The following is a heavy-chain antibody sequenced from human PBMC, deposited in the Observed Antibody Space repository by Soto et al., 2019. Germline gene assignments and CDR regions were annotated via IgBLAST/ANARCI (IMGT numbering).Heavy chain of an antibody. CDR1: GGSISSYY. CDR3: AREIGNYPPYYYGMDV. Sequence: SETLSLTCTVSGGSISSYYWSWIRQPPGKGLEWIGYIYYSGSTNYNPSLKSRVTISVDTSKNQFSLKLSSVTAADTAVYYCAREIGNYPPYYYGMDVWGQGTTVTVSS. CDR2: IYYSGST. V-gene: IGHV4-59*12. D-gene: IGHD1-7*01. J-gene: IGHJ6*02.